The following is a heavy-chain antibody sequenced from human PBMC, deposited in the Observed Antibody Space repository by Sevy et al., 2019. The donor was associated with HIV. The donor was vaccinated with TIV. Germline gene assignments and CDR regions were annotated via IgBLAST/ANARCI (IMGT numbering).Heavy chain of an antibody. Sequence: ASVKVSCKASGYTFTVYYMHWVRQAPGQGLEWMGWINPNSGGTNYAQKFQGRVTMTRDTSISTAYMELSRLRSDDTAVYYCARGPGYYDFWSGYTTDAFDIWGQGTMVTVSS. D-gene: IGHD3-3*01. CDR2: INPNSGGT. CDR1: GYTFTVYY. V-gene: IGHV1-2*02. J-gene: IGHJ3*02. CDR3: ARGPGYYDFWSGYTTDAFDI.